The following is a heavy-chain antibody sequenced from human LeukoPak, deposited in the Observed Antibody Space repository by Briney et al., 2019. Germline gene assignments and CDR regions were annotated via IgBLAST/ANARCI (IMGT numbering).Heavy chain of an antibody. J-gene: IGHJ4*02. D-gene: IGHD5-18*01. CDR2: IIPIFGIA. Sequence: SVKVSCKASGGTFSSYAISWVRQAPGQGLEWMGRIIPIFGIANYAQKFQGRVTITADKSTSTAYMELSSLRSEDTAVYYCAGAGYSYAKEGFLDYWGQGTLVTVSS. CDR1: GGTFSSYA. V-gene: IGHV1-69*04. CDR3: AGAGYSYAKEGFLDY.